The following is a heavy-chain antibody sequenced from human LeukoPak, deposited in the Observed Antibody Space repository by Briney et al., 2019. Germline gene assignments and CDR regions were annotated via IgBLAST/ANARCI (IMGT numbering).Heavy chain of an antibody. CDR2: IYYTGST. J-gene: IGHJ3*02. Sequence: SETLSLTCTVSGGSISSYYWSWIRQPPGKGLEWIGYIYYTGSTKYKSSLKSRVTMSLDTSKKQLSLNLTSVTAADTGVCFCSRTRRGYTYGFPSRELLKAFDIWGQGTMVPVSS. CDR1: GGSISSYY. D-gene: IGHD5-18*01. CDR3: SRTRRGYTYGFPSRELLKAFDI. V-gene: IGHV4-59*01.